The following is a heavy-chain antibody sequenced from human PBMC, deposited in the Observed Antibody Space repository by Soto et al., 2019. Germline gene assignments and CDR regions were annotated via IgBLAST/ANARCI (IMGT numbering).Heavy chain of an antibody. Sequence: EVQLVESGGGLVQPGGSLSLSFAASGLPLRSYSMNWVRQAQGKGLEWVSYISSSSSTIYYADSVKGRFTISRDNAKNSLYLQMNSLRDEDTAVYYCARGLYYYDSSGYWGYWGQGTLVTVSS. CDR3: ARGLYYYDSSGYWGY. CDR1: GLPLRSYS. V-gene: IGHV3-48*02. CDR2: ISSSSSTI. J-gene: IGHJ4*02. D-gene: IGHD3-22*01.